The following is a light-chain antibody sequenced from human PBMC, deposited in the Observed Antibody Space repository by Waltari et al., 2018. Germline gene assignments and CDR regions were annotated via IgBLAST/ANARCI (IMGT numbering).Light chain of an antibody. V-gene: IGKV3-15*01. Sequence: EIVMTQSPATLSVSPGERATLSCRASQSVSSNLAWYQQKPGQSPRLLIYGASTRATGIAARFSGSGSGTEFTLTISSLQSEDFALYYGQKYNDWPRTFGQGTKVEI. J-gene: IGKJ1*01. CDR2: GAS. CDR3: QKYNDWPRT. CDR1: QSVSSN.